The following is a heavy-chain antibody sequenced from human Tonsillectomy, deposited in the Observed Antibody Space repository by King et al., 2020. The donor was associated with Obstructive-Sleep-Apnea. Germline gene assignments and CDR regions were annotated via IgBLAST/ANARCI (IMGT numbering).Heavy chain of an antibody. CDR2: INGAGNVP. J-gene: IGHJ4*02. V-gene: IGHV3-23*04. CDR1: GLTFKNYA. Sequence: EVQLVESGGGLVRPGGSLRLSCAASGLTFKNYALSWVRQAPGKGLEWVSGINGAGNVPRYADSVMGRFTISRDNSKSTLFLQMDSLRDEDTAIYFCANVNWNDPIVGWGQGTLVIVSS. CDR3: ANVNWNDPIVG. D-gene: IGHD1-1*01.